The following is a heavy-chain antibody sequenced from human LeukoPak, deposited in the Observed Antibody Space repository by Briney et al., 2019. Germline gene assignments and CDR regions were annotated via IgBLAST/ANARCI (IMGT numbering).Heavy chain of an antibody. CDR3: AARYCSSTSCAKRARGYYYYYMDV. CDR2: ISAYNGNT. V-gene: IGHV1-18*01. D-gene: IGHD2-2*01. CDR1: GYTFTSYG. Sequence: GASVKVSCKASGYTFTSYGISWVRQAPGQGLEWMGWISAYNGNTNYAQKLQRRVTMTTDTSTSTAYMELSSLRSEDTAVYYCAARYCSSTSCAKRARGYYYYYMDVWGKGTTVTVSS. J-gene: IGHJ6*03.